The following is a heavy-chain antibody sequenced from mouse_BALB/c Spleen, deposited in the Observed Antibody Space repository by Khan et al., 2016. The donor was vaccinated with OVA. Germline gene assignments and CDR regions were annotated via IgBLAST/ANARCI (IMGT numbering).Heavy chain of an antibody. V-gene: IGHV3-2*02. CDR1: GYSITSGYA. D-gene: IGHD1-2*01. J-gene: IGHJ2*01. Sequence: EVKLEVSGPGLVKPSQSLSLTCTVTGYSITSGYAWNWIRQFPGNKLEWMGYISYSGVTSYTPSLKSRISITRDTSKNQFFLQLNSVTTEDTATYNCARGNYYGYDFDYWGQGTTLTVSS. CDR2: ISYSGVT. CDR3: ARGNYYGYDFDY.